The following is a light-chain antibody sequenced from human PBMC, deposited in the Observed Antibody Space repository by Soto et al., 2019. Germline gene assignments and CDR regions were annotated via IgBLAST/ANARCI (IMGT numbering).Light chain of an antibody. CDR3: CSYAGSSTYV. J-gene: IGLJ1*01. Sequence: QSALTQPASVSGSPGQSITISCSGTSSDVGSYDLVSWYQQHPGKAPKLIIHEVTKRSSGLSNRFSGSKSGNTASLTISGLQAEDEADYYCCSYAGSSTYVFGTGTKLTGL. CDR2: EVT. CDR1: SSDVGSYDL. V-gene: IGLV2-23*02.